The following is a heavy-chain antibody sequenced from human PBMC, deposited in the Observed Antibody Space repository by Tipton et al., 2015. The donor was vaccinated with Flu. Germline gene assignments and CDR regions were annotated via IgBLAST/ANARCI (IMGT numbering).Heavy chain of an antibody. CDR1: GYFISSGYY. Sequence: TLSLTCTVSGYFISSGYYWGWIRQSPGTGLQWIATIMQSGDAYYNPPLRSRVTLSVDTTKNLFSLHLSSVTATDTAVYYCARALNSGREYTFDILGRGTVVTVSS. J-gene: IGHJ3*02. V-gene: IGHV4-38-2*02. D-gene: IGHD1-26*01. CDR2: IMQSGDA. CDR3: ARALNSGREYTFDI.